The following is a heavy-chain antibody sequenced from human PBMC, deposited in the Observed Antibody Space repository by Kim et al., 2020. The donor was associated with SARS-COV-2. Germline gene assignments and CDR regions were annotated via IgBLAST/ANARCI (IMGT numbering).Heavy chain of an antibody. V-gene: IGHV3-30*03. Sequence: GGSLRLSCAASGFIFSNYGMHWVRQAPGKGLEWVAVISKDGGTKFYEESVKGRFTISRDNSKNTLHLQMNSLTADDTAVYYCAGGLMITVPSHIGYWGQGTLVTVSS. CDR1: GFIFSNYG. J-gene: IGHJ4*02. CDR2: ISKDGGTK. D-gene: IGHD3-16*01. CDR3: AGGLMITVPSHIGY.